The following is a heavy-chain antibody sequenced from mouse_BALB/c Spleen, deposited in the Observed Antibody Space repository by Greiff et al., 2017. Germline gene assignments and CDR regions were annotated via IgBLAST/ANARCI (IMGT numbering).Heavy chain of an antibody. J-gene: IGHJ3*01. D-gene: IGHD1-2*01. CDR2: IWSGGST. CDR1: GFSLTSYG. CDR3: ARNVLRLLGGFAY. V-gene: IGHV2-2*02. Sequence: VQLKESGPGLVQPSQSLSITCTVSGFSLTSYGVHWVRQSPGKGLEWLGVIWSGGSTDYNAAFISRLSISKDNSKSQVFFKMNSLQANDTAIYYCARNVLRLLGGFAYWGQGTLVTVSA.